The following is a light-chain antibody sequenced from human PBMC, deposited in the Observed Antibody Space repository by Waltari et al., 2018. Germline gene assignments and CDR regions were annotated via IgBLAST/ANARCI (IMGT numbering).Light chain of an antibody. CDR3: SSYAGSNNLGV. CDR2: EVT. CDR1: SGAVGGYNY. Sequence: QSALTQPPSASGSPGQSVTISCSGTSGAVGGYNYVSWYQQHPGKAPKLLIYEVTKRPSGVPDRFSGSKSGSTASLTVSGLQAEDEADYYCSSYAGSNNLGVFGTGTKVTVL. J-gene: IGLJ1*01. V-gene: IGLV2-8*01.